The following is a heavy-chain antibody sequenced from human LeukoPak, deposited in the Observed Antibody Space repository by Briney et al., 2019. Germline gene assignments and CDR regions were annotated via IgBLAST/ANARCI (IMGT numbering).Heavy chain of an antibody. D-gene: IGHD3-10*01. CDR3: ARVPGVQKPFDY. V-gene: IGHV1-2*02. J-gene: IGHJ4*02. Sequence: ASVKVSCKASGYTFTGYYMHWVRQAPGQGLEWMGWINPNSGGTNYAQKFQGRVTMTRDTSISTAYMELSRLRSDDTAVYYCARVPGVQKPFDYWGQGTLVTVSS. CDR1: GYTFTGYY. CDR2: INPNSGGT.